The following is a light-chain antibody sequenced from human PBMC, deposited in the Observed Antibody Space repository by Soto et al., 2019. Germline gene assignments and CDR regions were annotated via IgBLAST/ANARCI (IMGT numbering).Light chain of an antibody. J-gene: IGKJ1*01. CDR1: QSVSNSY. V-gene: IGKV3-20*01. Sequence: EIVLTQSPGTLSLSPGERATLSCRASQSVSNSYIAWYQQKPGKAPRLLFYGASRRATGIPDRFSGSGSGTDFTLTISRLEPEDFAVYYCQQYGSSPRTFGQGTKVEIK. CDR3: QQYGSSPRT. CDR2: GAS.